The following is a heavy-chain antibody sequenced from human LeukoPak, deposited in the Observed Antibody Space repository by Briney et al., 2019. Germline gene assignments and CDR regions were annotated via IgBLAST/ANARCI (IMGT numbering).Heavy chain of an antibody. CDR1: GGSISSYY. D-gene: IGHD3-3*01. V-gene: IGHV4-4*07. Sequence: MSSETLSLTCTVSGGSISSYYWNWIRQPAGKGLEWIGRIYTGGNTNYNPSLKSRVTMSVGTSKNQLSLRLSSVTAADTAVYYCARDRVTIFGVVTIGSFDYWGQGTLVTVSS. J-gene: IGHJ4*02. CDR2: IYTGGNT. CDR3: ARDRVTIFGVVTIGSFDY.